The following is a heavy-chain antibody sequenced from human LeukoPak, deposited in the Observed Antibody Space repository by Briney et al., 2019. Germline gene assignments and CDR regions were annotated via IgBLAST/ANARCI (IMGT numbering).Heavy chain of an antibody. CDR1: GFTVKKNF. D-gene: IGHD5/OR15-5a*01. CDR3: AREENGGVYDDGFDI. J-gene: IGHJ3*02. Sequence: GGSLRLSCAASGFTVKKNFMYWVRQAPGKGLEWVSVIRTGGDTHYADSVKGRFSISRDDSKNTIYLQMNSLRAEDTAVYYCAREENGGVYDDGFDIWGQGAMVMVSS. CDR2: IRTGGDT. V-gene: IGHV3-53*01.